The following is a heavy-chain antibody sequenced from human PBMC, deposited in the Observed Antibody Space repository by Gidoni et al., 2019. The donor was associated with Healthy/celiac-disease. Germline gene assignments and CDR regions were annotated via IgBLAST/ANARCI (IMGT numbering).Heavy chain of an antibody. J-gene: IGHJ1*01. V-gene: IGHV4-39*01. Sequence: QLQLQESGPGLVMPSETLSLPCPVSGGSIRSSSYYWGWIRQPPGKGLEWIGSIYYSGSTYYNPSLKSRVTISVDTSKNQFSLKLSSVTAADTAVYYCARLHYDYVWGSIQHWGQGTLVTVSS. D-gene: IGHD3-16*01. CDR3: ARLHYDYVWGSIQH. CDR1: GGSIRSSSYY. CDR2: IYYSGST.